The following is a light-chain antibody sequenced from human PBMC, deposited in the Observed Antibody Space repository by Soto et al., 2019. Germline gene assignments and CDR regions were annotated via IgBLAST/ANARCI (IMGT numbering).Light chain of an antibody. CDR2: GVS. V-gene: IGKV3-20*01. CDR3: QQFGSSLLS. CDR1: QSIGSRY. J-gene: IGKJ4*01. Sequence: EIVLTQSPGTLSLSPGERATLYCRASQSIGSRYLAWYQQKAGQAPRLLIYGVSSRATGIPDRFSGSGSGTDFTLTISRLEPEDFAVYYCQQFGSSLLSFGGGTKVEIK.